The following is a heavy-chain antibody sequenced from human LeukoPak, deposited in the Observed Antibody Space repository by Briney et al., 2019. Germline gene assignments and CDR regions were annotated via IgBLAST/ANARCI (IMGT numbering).Heavy chain of an antibody. J-gene: IGHJ5*02. CDR1: GGSFSSGDYY. Sequence: PSETLSLTCTVSGGSFSSGDYYWGWIRQQPGKGLEWIGYSYYSGHTHYNPSLKSRVTISVDTSNNQFSLRLSSVTAADTAVYYCVRYCSGGRCYPRTNWCDPWGQGTLVTVSS. CDR2: SYYSGHT. V-gene: IGHV4-31*03. D-gene: IGHD2-15*01. CDR3: VRYCSGGRCYPRTNWCDP.